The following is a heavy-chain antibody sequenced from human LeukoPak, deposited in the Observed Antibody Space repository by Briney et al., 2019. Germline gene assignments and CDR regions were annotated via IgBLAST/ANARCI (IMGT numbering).Heavy chain of an antibody. J-gene: IGHJ4*02. Sequence: GGSLRLSCAASGFTFSSYGMHWVRQAPGKGLEWVAVIWSDGSNKYYADSVKGRFTISRDNSKNTLYLQLDSLRAEDTAVYYCARVQYLYGSGIKYYRDYWGQGTLVTVSS. CDR3: ARVQYLYGSGIKYYRDY. V-gene: IGHV3-33*01. D-gene: IGHD3-10*01. CDR2: IWSDGSNK. CDR1: GFTFSSYG.